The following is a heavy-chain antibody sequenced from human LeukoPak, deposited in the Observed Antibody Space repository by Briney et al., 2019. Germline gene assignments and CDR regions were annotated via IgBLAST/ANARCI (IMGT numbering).Heavy chain of an antibody. Sequence: GGSLRLSCAASGFTFSSYAMSWVRQAPGKGLEWVSAISGSGGSTYYADSVKGRFTISRDNSKNTLYLQMDSLRAEDTAVYYCTSGSCYWCAFDIWGQGTMVTVSS. J-gene: IGHJ3*02. D-gene: IGHD2-15*01. V-gene: IGHV3-23*01. CDR3: TSGSCYWCAFDI. CDR1: GFTFSSYA. CDR2: ISGSGGST.